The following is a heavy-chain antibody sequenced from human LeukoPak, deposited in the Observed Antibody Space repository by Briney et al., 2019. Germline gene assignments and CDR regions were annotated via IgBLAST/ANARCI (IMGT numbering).Heavy chain of an antibody. CDR1: GFTFSSYA. J-gene: IGHJ4*02. V-gene: IGHV3-23*01. CDR3: AKDPRGYSGYDPDDY. D-gene: IGHD5-12*01. Sequence: GGSLRLSCAASGFTFSSYAMSWVRQAPGKGLEWVSGISGSGGSTYYADSVKGRFTISRDNSKNTLYLQMNSLRAEDTAVYYCAKDPRGYSGYDPDDYWGQGTLVTVSS. CDR2: ISGSGGST.